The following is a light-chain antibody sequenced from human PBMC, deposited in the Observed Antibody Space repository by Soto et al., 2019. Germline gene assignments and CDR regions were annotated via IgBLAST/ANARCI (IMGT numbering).Light chain of an antibody. V-gene: IGKV3-15*01. Sequence: EIVMTQSPAGLSASPGERATLSCRASQSISRNLAWYQQKPGQAPRLLIYGASTRATGVPARFSGSGSGTEFTLTINSLEAEDFALYYCQQRSKWPVTFGGGTKVEIK. CDR2: GAS. CDR3: QQRSKWPVT. CDR1: QSISRN. J-gene: IGKJ4*01.